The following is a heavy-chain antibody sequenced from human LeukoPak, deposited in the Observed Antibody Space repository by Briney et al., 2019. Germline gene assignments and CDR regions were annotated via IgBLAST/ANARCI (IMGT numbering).Heavy chain of an antibody. D-gene: IGHD4-11*01. J-gene: IGHJ4*02. Sequence: GGSLRLSCAASGFTFSDYYMGWIRQAPGQGLDWISYISANGITTYYADSVKGRFTISRDNARNSLSLYMNFLRAEDTAVYYCASSLITVIISPYYFDYWGQGTLVTVSS. CDR1: GFTFSDYY. CDR2: ISANGITT. V-gene: IGHV3-11*04. CDR3: ASSLITVIISPYYFDY.